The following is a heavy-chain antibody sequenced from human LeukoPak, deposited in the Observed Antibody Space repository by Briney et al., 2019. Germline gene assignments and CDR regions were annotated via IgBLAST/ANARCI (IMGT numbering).Heavy chain of an antibody. CDR3: ARENWANDY. D-gene: IGHD7-27*01. V-gene: IGHV3-7*01. CDR2: IKQDGSQK. Sequence: QPGRSLRLSCAASGFTFTTYWMTWVRQAPGKGLEWVANIKQDGSQKYYVDSVKGRFTISRDNAKNSLYLQMNSLKAEDTAVYYCARENWANDYWGQGTLVTVSS. CDR1: GFTFTTYW. J-gene: IGHJ4*02.